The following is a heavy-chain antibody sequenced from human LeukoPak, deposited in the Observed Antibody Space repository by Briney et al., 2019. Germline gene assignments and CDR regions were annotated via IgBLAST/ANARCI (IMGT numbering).Heavy chain of an antibody. D-gene: IGHD3-10*01. V-gene: IGHV4-31*03. CDR3: ARGSYRSGSYNWFDP. Sequence: SQTLSLTCTVSGGSIGSGGYYWIWIRQHPGKGLEWIGYIYYSGSTYYNPSLKSRVTTSVDTSKNQFSLKLSSVTAADTAVYYCARGSYRSGSYNWFDPWGQGTLVTVSS. CDR1: GGSIGSGGYY. J-gene: IGHJ5*02. CDR2: IYYSGST.